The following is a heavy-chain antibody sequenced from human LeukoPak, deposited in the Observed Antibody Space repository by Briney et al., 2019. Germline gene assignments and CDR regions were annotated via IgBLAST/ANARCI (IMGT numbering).Heavy chain of an antibody. J-gene: IGHJ3*02. Sequence: ASVKVSCKASGYTFTSYGISWVRQAPGQGLEWMGGIIPIFGTANYAQKFQGRVTITADKSTSIAYMELSSLRSEDTAVYYCARDLGQVAVATHDAFDIWGQGTMVTVSS. CDR1: GYTFTSYG. V-gene: IGHV1-69*06. CDR2: IIPIFGTA. D-gene: IGHD6-19*01. CDR3: ARDLGQVAVATHDAFDI.